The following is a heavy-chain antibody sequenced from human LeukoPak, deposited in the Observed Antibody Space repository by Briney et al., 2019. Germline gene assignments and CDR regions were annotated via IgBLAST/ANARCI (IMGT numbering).Heavy chain of an antibody. CDR1: GGSISSGGYY. CDR2: IYHSGST. J-gene: IGHJ6*03. CDR3: AREVWNDYYYYMDV. V-gene: IGHV4-30-2*01. Sequence: PSETLSLTCTVSGGSISSGGYYWSWIRQPPGKGLEWIGYIYHSGSTYYNPSLKSRVTISVDRSKNQFSLKLSSVTAADTAVYYCAREVWNDYYYYMDVWGKGTTVTVSS. D-gene: IGHD1-1*01.